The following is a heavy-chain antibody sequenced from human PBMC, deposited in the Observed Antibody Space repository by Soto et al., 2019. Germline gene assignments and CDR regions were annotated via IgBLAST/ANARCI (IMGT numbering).Heavy chain of an antibody. Sequence: GGSLRLSCAASGFTFSSYGMHWVRQAPGKGLEWVAVIWYDGSNKYYADSVKGRFTISRDNSKNTLYLQMNSLRAEDTAVYYCARDFEPGSGYPNYYGMDVWGQGTTVTVSS. V-gene: IGHV3-33*01. CDR1: GFTFSSYG. D-gene: IGHD3-3*01. CDR2: IWYDGSNK. CDR3: ARDFEPGSGYPNYYGMDV. J-gene: IGHJ6*02.